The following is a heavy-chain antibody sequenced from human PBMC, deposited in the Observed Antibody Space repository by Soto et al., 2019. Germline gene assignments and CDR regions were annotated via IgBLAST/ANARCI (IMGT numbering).Heavy chain of an antibody. V-gene: IGHV1-69*02. Sequence: QVQLVQSGAEVKKPGSSVKVSCKASGGTFSRYTINWVRQAPGQGLEWMGRIIPIAAIANYTQKVQGRLTFTVDKSSTTASRELSGLEFDATALNYWARVSPMVGGAPSWCDPGGRGTLVPVSS. J-gene: IGHJ5*02. CDR1: GGTFSRYT. CDR3: ARVSPMVGGAPSWCDP. D-gene: IGHD3-10*01. CDR2: IIPIAAIA.